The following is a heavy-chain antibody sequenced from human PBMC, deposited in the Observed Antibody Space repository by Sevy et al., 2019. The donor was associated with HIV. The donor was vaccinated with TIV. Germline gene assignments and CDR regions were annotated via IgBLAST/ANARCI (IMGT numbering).Heavy chain of an antibody. Sequence: GGSLRLSCAASGFTFSSYSMNWVRQAPGKGLEWVSYISSSSSTIYYADSVNGRFTISSDNAKNSLHLQMNSLRDEDTAVYYCARGVNYYDSSGSVDYWGQGTLVTVSS. CDR1: GFTFSSYS. J-gene: IGHJ4*02. CDR3: ARGVNYYDSSGSVDY. D-gene: IGHD3-22*01. V-gene: IGHV3-48*02. CDR2: ISSSSSTI.